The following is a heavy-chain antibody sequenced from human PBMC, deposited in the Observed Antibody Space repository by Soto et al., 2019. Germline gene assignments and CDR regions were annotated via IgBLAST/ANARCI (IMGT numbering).Heavy chain of an antibody. CDR3: AREMGVIGAPGYTWFDP. CDR1: GYTFSDYY. CDR2: INPSSGGT. V-gene: IGHV1-2*02. D-gene: IGHD1-26*01. J-gene: IGHJ5*02. Sequence: SVKVSCKASGYTFSDYYVHWVREAPGQGLEWMGWINPSSGGTIYTQRFQGRVTMTRDTSISTVYMELSRLTSDDTAVYYCAREMGVIGAPGYTWFDPWGQGALVTVSS.